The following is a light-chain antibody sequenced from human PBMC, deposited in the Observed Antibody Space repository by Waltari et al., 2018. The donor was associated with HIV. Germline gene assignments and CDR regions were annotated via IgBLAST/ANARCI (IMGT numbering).Light chain of an antibody. J-gene: IGLJ2*01. CDR2: DVS. CDR3: CSYAGSSTLV. CDR1: SSDVGGYNY. V-gene: IGLV2-23*02. Sequence: QSALTQPASVSGSPGQSITISCTGTSSDVGGYNYVSWYPQHPGKAPKLMIYDVSKRPSGVYNRVSGSKSGNTASLTISGLQAEDEADYYCCSYAGSSTLVFGGGTKLTVL.